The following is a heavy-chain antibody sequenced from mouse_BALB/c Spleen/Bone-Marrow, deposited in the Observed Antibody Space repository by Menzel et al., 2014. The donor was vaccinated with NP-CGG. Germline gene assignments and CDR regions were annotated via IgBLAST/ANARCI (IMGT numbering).Heavy chain of an antibody. CDR2: ISSGGHDT. V-gene: IGHV5-6-4*01. CDR3: SKDGGYDYSYYFDY. CDR1: GFSFSSYS. D-gene: IGHD2-4*01. Sequence: EVHLVESGGGLVKPGGSLKLSCAAPGFSFSSYSMSWVRQTPEKRLEWGATISSGGHDTYYPDSVKGRFTISRDNTKNTLYLQMSSLKSEDTAMYYCSKDGGYDYSYYFDYWGQGTTLTVSS. J-gene: IGHJ2*01.